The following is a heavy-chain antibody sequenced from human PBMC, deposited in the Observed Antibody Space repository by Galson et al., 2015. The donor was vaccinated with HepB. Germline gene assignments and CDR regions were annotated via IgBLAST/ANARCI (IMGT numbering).Heavy chain of an antibody. V-gene: IGHV3-30*18. CDR2: ISTDGNNK. CDR3: AKRWGLTFDS. J-gene: IGHJ4*02. D-gene: IGHD1-26*01. CDR1: EFVFNGYG. Sequence: SLRLSCAASEFVFNGYGMHWVCQAPGEGLEWVSVISTDGNNKYYADSVKGRFTVSRDNSKNTLYLQMNSLRTEDTAVYYCAKRWGLTFDSWGQGTLVTVSS.